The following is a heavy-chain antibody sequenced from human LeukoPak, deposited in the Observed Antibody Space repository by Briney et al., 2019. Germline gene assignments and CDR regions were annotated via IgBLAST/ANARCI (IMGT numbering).Heavy chain of an antibody. CDR3: AREECYYDSSGRHNWFDP. CDR1: GGSISSGDYY. J-gene: IGHJ5*02. V-gene: IGHV4-30-4*01. Sequence: SETLSLTCTVSGGSISSGDYYWSWIRQPPGTGLEWIGYIYYSGSTYYNPSLKSRVTISVDTSKNQFSLKLSSVTAADTAVYYCAREECYYDSSGRHNWFDPWGQGTLVTVSS. CDR2: IYYSGST. D-gene: IGHD3-22*01.